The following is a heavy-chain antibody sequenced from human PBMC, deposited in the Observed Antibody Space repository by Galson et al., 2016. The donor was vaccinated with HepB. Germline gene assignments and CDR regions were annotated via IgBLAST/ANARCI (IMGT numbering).Heavy chain of an antibody. CDR1: GYTFTNFH. D-gene: IGHD2-8*01. V-gene: IGHV1-46*01. J-gene: IGHJ4*02. CDR3: ARDRSGTMVYAEFDS. Sequence: SVKVSCKASGYTFTNFHIHWVRQAPGHGLEWIGFVNPSGGGTIYTNHFQGRVTLTTDTSTSTVYMELSSLESDDTAVYYCARDRSGTMVYAEFDSWGQGTLVTVSS. CDR2: VNPSGGGT.